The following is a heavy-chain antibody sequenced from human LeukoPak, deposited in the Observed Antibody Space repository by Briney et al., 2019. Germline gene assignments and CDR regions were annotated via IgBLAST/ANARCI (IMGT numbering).Heavy chain of an antibody. Sequence: ASVKVSCKASGYTFTSYAMNWVRQAPGQGLEWMGWINTNTGNPTYAQGFTGRFVFSLDTSVSTAYLQISSLKAEDTAVYYCARERPYGTIFGVVIRKLKNWFDPWGQGTLVTVSS. J-gene: IGHJ5*02. V-gene: IGHV7-4-1*02. D-gene: IGHD3-3*01. CDR2: INTNTGNP. CDR3: ARERPYGTIFGVVIRKLKNWFDP. CDR1: GYTFTSYA.